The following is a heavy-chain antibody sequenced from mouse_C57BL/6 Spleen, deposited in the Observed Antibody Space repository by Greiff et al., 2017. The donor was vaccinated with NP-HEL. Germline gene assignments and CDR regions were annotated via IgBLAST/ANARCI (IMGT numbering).Heavy chain of an antibody. V-gene: IGHV5-4*03. CDR3: ARVGDYYGSSFAWFAY. J-gene: IGHJ3*01. CDR2: ISDGGSYT. CDR1: GFTFSSYA. D-gene: IGHD1-1*01. Sequence: EVMLVESGGGLVKPGGSLKLSCAASGFTFSSYAMSWVRQTPEKRLEWVATISDGGSYTYYPDNVKGRFTISRDNAKNNLYLQMSHLKSEDTAMYYCARVGDYYGSSFAWFAYWGQGTLVTVSA.